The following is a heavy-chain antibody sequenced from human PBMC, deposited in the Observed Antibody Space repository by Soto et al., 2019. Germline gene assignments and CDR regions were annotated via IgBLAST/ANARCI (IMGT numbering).Heavy chain of an antibody. CDR1: GFPFSDYY. V-gene: IGHV3-11*01. CDR3: ARDSPGGFNWFDP. Sequence: VGSLRLSCAASGFPFSDYYMTWIRQAPGKGLEWVSYISSSGSALQYADSVKGRFTISRDNARNSVFLQMNSLRVEDTAMYYCARDSPGGFNWFDPWRQRTLVTVSS. CDR2: ISSSGSAL. D-gene: IGHD3-16*01. J-gene: IGHJ5*02.